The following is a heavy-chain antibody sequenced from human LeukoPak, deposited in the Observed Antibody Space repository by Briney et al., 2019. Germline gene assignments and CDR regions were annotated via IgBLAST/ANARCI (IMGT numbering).Heavy chain of an antibody. CDR3: VTDPARLFWYFDL. D-gene: IGHD4/OR15-4a*01. CDR1: GSTLSDLS. CDR2: SDPEDGET. Sequence: GASVKGSCKVSGSTLSDLSIHWVRQAPGKGLEYVGGSDPEDGETFHAQNFQGRLTMTEDTSIDTAYMELTRLRSEDTAVYYCVTDPARLFWYFDLWGRGTLVTVSS. J-gene: IGHJ2*01. V-gene: IGHV1-24*01.